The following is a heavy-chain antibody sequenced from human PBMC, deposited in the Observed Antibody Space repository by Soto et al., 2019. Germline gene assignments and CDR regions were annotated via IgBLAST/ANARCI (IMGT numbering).Heavy chain of an antibody. V-gene: IGHV4-39*07. CDR3: ARCAPTPGTEAFDI. D-gene: IGHD1-1*01. J-gene: IGHJ3*02. Sequence: SETLSLTCTVSGGSISSSSYYWGWIRQPPGKGLEWIGSIYYSGSTYYNPSLKRRVTISVDTSKNQFSLKLSSVTAADTAGYYCARCAPTPGTEAFDIWGQGTMVTVSS. CDR2: IYYSGST. CDR1: GGSISSSSYY.